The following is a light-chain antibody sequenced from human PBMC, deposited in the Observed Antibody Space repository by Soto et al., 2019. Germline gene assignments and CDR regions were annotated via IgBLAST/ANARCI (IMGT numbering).Light chain of an antibody. Sequence: DIVMTQSPDFLAVFLGERATITCKTSQNALYRSSNKSYLAWYQQRPGQPPRLLLYWASTRESGVPDRFIGSGSETDFTLTISSLQAGDEAIYHCQQYYNTPYTFGQGTTLEIK. CDR1: QNALYRSSNKSY. V-gene: IGKV4-1*01. CDR2: WAS. CDR3: QQYYNTPYT. J-gene: IGKJ2*01.